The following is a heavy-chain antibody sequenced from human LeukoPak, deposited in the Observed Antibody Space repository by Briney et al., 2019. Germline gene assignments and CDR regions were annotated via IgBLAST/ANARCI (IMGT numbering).Heavy chain of an antibody. J-gene: IGHJ6*04. CDR2: IYYSGST. V-gene: IGHV4-59*01. CDR1: GGSISSYY. CDR3: ARDGRGYCSGGSCYHYYGMDV. D-gene: IGHD2-15*01. Sequence: SETLSLTCTVSGGSISSYYWSWIRQPPGKGLEWIGYIYYSGSTNYNPSLKSRVTISVDTSKNQFSLKLSSVTAADTAVYYCARDGRGYCSGGSCYHYYGMDVWGKETTVTVSS.